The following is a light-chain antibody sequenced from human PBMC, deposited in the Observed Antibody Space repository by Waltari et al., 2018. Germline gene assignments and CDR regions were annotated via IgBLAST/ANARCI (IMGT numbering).Light chain of an antibody. J-gene: IGLJ3*02. CDR2: NDN. Sequence: QSVLTQPPSVSGTPGQRVPISCSGSNSNIGGNFVNWYQQRPGKAPKLLIYNDNQRHAGVPDRFTASEAGTSAALAITGLQSEDGADYYCAVWDDSLGGVFGGGTKLTVL. CDR3: AVWDDSLGGV. V-gene: IGLV1-44*01. CDR1: NSNIGGNF.